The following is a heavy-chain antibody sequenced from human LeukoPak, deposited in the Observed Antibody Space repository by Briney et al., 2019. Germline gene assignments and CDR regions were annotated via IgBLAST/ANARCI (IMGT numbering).Heavy chain of an antibody. Sequence: VASVKVSCKASGGTFSSYAISWVRQAPGQGLEWMGGIIPIFGTANYAQKFQGRVTITADESTSTAYMELSSLRSEDTAVYYCARYYGDLDAFDIWGQGTMVTVSS. CDR2: IIPIFGTA. CDR3: ARYYGDLDAFDI. V-gene: IGHV1-69*13. CDR1: GGTFSSYA. D-gene: IGHD4-17*01. J-gene: IGHJ3*02.